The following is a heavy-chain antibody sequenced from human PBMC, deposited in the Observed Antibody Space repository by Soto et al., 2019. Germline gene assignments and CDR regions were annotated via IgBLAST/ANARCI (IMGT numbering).Heavy chain of an antibody. Sequence: GASVKVSCKASGGTFSSYTISWVRQAPGQGLEWMGRIIPILGIANYAQKFQGRVTITADKSTSTAYMELSSLRAEDTAVYYCAKEGEEQGGGYFDYWGQGTLVTVSS. CDR2: IIPILGIA. J-gene: IGHJ4*02. D-gene: IGHD3-16*01. CDR3: AKEGEEQGGGYFDY. CDR1: GGTFSSYT. V-gene: IGHV1-69*04.